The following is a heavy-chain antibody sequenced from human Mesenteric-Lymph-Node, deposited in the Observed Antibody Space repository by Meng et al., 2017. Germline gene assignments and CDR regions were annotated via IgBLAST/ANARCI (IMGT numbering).Heavy chain of an antibody. CDR3: ARDSGSYYEGL. V-gene: IGHV4-34*01. J-gene: IGHJ4*02. CDR2: INHSGST. Sequence: QGQLQQWGAGLLKPSGTLSLTCAVYGGSFSGYYWSWTRQPPGKGLEWIGEINHSGSTNYNPSLKSRVTISVDTSKNQFSLKLSSVTAADTAVYYCARDSGSYYEGLWGQGTLVTVSS. D-gene: IGHD1-26*01. CDR1: GGSFSGYY.